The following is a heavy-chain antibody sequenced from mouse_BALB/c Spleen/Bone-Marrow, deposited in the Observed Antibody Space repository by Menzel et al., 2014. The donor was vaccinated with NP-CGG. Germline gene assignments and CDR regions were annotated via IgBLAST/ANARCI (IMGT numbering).Heavy chain of an antibody. CDR1: GYTFTSYW. Sequence: VQLQQSGPELVRPGASVKRSCKASGYTFTSYWINWVKQRPGQGLEWTGNIYPSDSYTNYNQKFKDKATLTVDKSSSTAYMQLSSPTSEDSAVYYCTREGYYGSSYVDYWGQGTTLTVSS. CDR2: IYPSDSYT. CDR3: TREGYYGSSYVDY. V-gene: IGHV1-69*02. D-gene: IGHD1-1*01. J-gene: IGHJ2*01.